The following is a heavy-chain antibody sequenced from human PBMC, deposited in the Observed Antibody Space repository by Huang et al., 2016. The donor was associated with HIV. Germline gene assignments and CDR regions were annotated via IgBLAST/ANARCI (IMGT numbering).Heavy chain of an antibody. CDR1: GFTFSSYS. Sequence: EVQLVESGGGLVKPGGSLRLSCAASGFTFSSYSMNWVRQAPGKGLEWVSSMSSSSSYIYYADSVKGRFTISRDNAKNALYLQMNSLRAEDTAVYYCASAVAGTLFDYWGQGTLVTVSS. J-gene: IGHJ4*02. D-gene: IGHD6-19*01. CDR3: ASAVAGTLFDY. V-gene: IGHV3-21*01. CDR2: MSSSSSYI.